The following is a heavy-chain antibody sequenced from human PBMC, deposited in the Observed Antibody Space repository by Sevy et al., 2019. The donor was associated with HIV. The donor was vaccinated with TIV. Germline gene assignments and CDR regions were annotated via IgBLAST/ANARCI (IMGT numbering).Heavy chain of an antibody. D-gene: IGHD2-15*01. Sequence: GGSLRLSRAASEFTVSSNYMSWVRQAPGKGLEWVSVIYSGGSTYYADSVKGRFTISRDNSQNTVYLQMNSLRAEDTAVYYCAREDIVLGEGNYYGMDVWGQGTTVTVSS. CDR1: EFTVSSNY. CDR3: AREDIVLGEGNYYGMDV. CDR2: IYSGGST. J-gene: IGHJ6*02. V-gene: IGHV3-53*01.